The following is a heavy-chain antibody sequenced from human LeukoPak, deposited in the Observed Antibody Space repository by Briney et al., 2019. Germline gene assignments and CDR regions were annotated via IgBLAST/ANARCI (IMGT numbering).Heavy chain of an antibody. D-gene: IGHD4-17*01. J-gene: IGHJ3*02. V-gene: IGHV3-9*01. CDR3: TKESTVTTWYAFDI. CDR1: GFTFDDYA. CDR2: ISWNSVSL. Sequence: PGGSLRLSCAASGFTFDDYAMHWVRQTPGKGLEWVSGISWNSVSLGYADSVKGRFTISRDNTKNSLYLQMFSLKAEDTAVYYCTKESTVTTWYAFDIWGQGTMVTVSA.